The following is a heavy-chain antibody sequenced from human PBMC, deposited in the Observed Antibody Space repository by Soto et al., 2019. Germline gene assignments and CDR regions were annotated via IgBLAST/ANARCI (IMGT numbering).Heavy chain of an antibody. D-gene: IGHD1-26*01. V-gene: IGHV4-61*01. CDR1: GGSVSSGSYY. Sequence: SETLSLTCTVSGGSVSSGSYYWSWIRQPPGKGLEWIGYIYYSGSTNYNSSLKSRVTISVDTSKNQFSLNLSSVTAADRAVYYCARGGGGTYYYFDYWGQGSLVTGSP. CDR3: ARGGGGTYYYFDY. J-gene: IGHJ4*02. CDR2: IYYSGST.